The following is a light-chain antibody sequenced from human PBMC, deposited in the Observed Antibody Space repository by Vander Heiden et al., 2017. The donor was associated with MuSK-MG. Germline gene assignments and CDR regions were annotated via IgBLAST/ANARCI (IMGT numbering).Light chain of an antibody. V-gene: IGKV3-20*01. Sequence: ETVLTQSPGTLSLSPGERATLSCRASQSVSSSYLAWYQQKPGQAPRLLIYGASSRATGIPDRFSGSGSGTDFTLTISRLEPEDFAVYYCQQYGSSPPVTFGPGTKVXIK. CDR3: QQYGSSPPVT. CDR1: QSVSSSY. J-gene: IGKJ3*01. CDR2: GAS.